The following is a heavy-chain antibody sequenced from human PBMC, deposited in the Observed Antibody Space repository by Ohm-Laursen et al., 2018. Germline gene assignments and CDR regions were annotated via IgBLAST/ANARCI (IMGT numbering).Heavy chain of an antibody. CDR1: GGSFRGFY. V-gene: IGHV4-34*01. J-gene: IGHJ4*02. D-gene: IGHD1-26*01. CDR3: PSRPLGFIVGATLPPHYFDY. CDR2: IHHNGSP. Sequence: SQSLSLPCTFYGGSFRGFYWSWIPHPPGKRLEWSGQIHHNGSPNYNPSLKSRVTISVDKSKNQFSMKLIFVTAADTAVYFCPSRPLGFIVGATLPPHYFDYWGQGTLVTVSS.